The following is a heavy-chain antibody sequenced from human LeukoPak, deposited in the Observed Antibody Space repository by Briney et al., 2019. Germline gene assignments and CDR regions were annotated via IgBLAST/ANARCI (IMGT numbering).Heavy chain of an antibody. Sequence: GASVKVSCKASGYTFTSYYMHWVRQAPGQGLEWMGRINPNSGGTNYAQKFQGRVTMTRDTSISTAYMELSRLRSDDTAVYYCARASPNWGCFDYWGQGTLVTVSS. D-gene: IGHD7-27*01. V-gene: IGHV1-2*06. CDR1: GYTFTSYY. CDR2: INPNSGGT. CDR3: ARASPNWGCFDY. J-gene: IGHJ4*02.